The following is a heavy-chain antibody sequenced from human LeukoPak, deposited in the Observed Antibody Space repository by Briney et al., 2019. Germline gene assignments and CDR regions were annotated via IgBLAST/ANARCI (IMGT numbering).Heavy chain of an antibody. CDR3: ARRRPRRYSSGWYGPSSHFDY. CDR1: GGSISSYY. J-gene: IGHJ4*02. Sequence: PSETLSLTCTVSGGSISSYYWSWIRQPAGKGLEWIGRIYTSGSTNYNPSLKSRVTMSVDTSKNQFSLKLSSVTAADTAVYYCARRRPRRYSSGWYGPSSHFDYWGQGTLVTVSS. D-gene: IGHD6-19*01. CDR2: IYTSGST. V-gene: IGHV4-4*07.